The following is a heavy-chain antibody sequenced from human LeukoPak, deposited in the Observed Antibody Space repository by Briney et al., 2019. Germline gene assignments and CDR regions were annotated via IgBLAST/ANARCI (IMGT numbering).Heavy chain of an antibody. D-gene: IGHD5-24*01. CDR2: ISAYNGNT. CDR1: GYTFTSYG. V-gene: IGHV1-18*01. Sequence: GASVTVSCKASGYTFTSYGISWVRQAPGQWLEWMGWISAYNGNTNYAQKLQGRVTMTTDTSTSTAYMELRSLRSDDTAVYYCAARGRDGYNYHSLGAYFDYWGQGTLVTVSS. J-gene: IGHJ4*02. CDR3: AARGRDGYNYHSLGAYFDY.